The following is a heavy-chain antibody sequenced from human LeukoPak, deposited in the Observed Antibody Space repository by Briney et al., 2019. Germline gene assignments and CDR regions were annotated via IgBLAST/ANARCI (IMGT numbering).Heavy chain of an antibody. CDR3: AREAPSRYCSGGSCYFDY. CDR2: IYSGGST. V-gene: IGHV3-66*01. J-gene: IGHJ4*02. Sequence: QTGGSLGLSCAASGFTVSSNYMSGVRQAPGKGLEWVSVIYSGGSTYYANSVKGRFTISRDNSKNTLYLQMNSLRAEDTAVYYCAREAPSRYCSGGSCYFDYWGQGTLATVSS. CDR1: GFTVSSNY. D-gene: IGHD2-15*01.